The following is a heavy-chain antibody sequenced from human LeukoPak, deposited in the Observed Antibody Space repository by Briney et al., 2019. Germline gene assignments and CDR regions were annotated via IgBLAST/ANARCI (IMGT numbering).Heavy chain of an antibody. CDR2: IIPIFGTA. Sequence: SVKVSCKASRGTFSSYAISWVRQAPGQGLEWMGGIIPIFGTANYAQKFQGRVTITADESTSTAYMELSSLRSEDTAVYYCARGAYGGNSPGYYYMDVWGKGTTVTVSS. D-gene: IGHD4-23*01. CDR3: ARGAYGGNSPGYYYMDV. J-gene: IGHJ6*03. CDR1: RGTFSSYA. V-gene: IGHV1-69*13.